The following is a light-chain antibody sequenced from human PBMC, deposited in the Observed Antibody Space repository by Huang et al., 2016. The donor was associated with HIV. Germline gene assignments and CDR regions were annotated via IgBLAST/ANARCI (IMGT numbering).Light chain of an antibody. V-gene: IGKV3-15*01. CDR2: GAS. J-gene: IGKJ2*01. Sequence: EIVMTQFPATLSVSPGERATLSCRASQNIKTDLAWYQKKFGQPPRLLMYGASIRATNVQTRFSGSGSGTEFTLTISDLQSDDFAVYYCQQYKKWMGIFGQGTKVDIK. CDR3: QQYKKWMGI. CDR1: QNIKTD.